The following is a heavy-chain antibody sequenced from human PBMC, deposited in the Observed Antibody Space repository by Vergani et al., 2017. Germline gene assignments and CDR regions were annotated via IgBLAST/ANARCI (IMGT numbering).Heavy chain of an antibody. CDR3: ARQNYYDSSGYLDPYYYYYYMDV. J-gene: IGHJ6*03. D-gene: IGHD3-22*01. V-gene: IGHV5-51*01. CDR2: IYPGNSDT. Sequence: EVQLVQSGAEVKKPGESLKISCKGSGYSFTSYWIGWVRQMPGKGLEWMGIIYPGNSDTRYSPSFQGQVTISADKSSSTAYLQWSSLKASDTAMYYCARQNYYDSSGYLDPYYYYYYMDVWGKGTTVTVSS. CDR1: GYSFTSYW.